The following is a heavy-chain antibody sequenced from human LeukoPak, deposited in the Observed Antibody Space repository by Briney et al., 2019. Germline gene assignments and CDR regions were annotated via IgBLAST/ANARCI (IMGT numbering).Heavy chain of an antibody. J-gene: IGHJ6*04. CDR1: GFTFSSYW. Sequence: QPGGSLRLSCAASGFTFSSYWMHWVRQAPGKGLVWVSRINSDGSSTNCADSVKGRFTISRDNAKNTLYLQMNSLRAEDTAIYYCARDRAADRDGMDVWGKGTTVTVSS. V-gene: IGHV3-74*01. CDR2: INSDGSST. CDR3: ARDRAADRDGMDV.